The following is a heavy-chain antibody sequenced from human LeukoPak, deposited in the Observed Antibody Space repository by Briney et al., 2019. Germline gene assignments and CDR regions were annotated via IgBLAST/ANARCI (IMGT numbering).Heavy chain of an antibody. CDR1: GGSFSGYY. J-gene: IGHJ6*03. CDR2: INHSGST. D-gene: IGHD1-14*01. Sequence: SETLSLTCAVYGGSFSGYYWSWIRQPPGKGLEWIWKINHSGSTNYNPSLKSRVTISVDTSKNQFSLKLSSVTAADTAVYYCAKTGFQWGEYFYYMDVWGKGTTVTVSS. V-gene: IGHV4-34*01. CDR3: AKTGFQWGEYFYYMDV.